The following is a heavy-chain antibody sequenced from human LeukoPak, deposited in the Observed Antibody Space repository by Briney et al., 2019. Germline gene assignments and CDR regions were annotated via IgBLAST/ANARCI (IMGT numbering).Heavy chain of an antibody. J-gene: IGHJ4*02. CDR3: ARWYSSSWCPNRYYFDY. V-gene: IGHV3-11*01. CDR1: GFTFSDYY. Sequence: GGSLRLSCAASGFTFSDYYMSWIRQAPGKGLEWVSYISSSGSTIYYADSVKGRFAISRDNAKNSLYLQMNSLRAEDTAVYYCARWYSSSWCPNRYYFDYWGQGTLVTVSS. CDR2: ISSSGSTI. D-gene: IGHD6-13*01.